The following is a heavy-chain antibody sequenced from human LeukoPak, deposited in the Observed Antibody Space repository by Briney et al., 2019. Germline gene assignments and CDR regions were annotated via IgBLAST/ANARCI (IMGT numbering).Heavy chain of an antibody. CDR2: IIPIFGTA. Sequence: GASVKVSCKASGGTFSSYAISWVRQAPGQGLEWMGGIIPIFGTANYAQKFQGRVTITADESTSKAYMELSSLRSEDTAVYYCARDQYYYDSSGYYYGRGGYFDYWGQGTLVTVSS. J-gene: IGHJ4*02. V-gene: IGHV1-69*13. CDR3: ARDQYYYDSSGYYYGRGGYFDY. D-gene: IGHD3-22*01. CDR1: GGTFSSYA.